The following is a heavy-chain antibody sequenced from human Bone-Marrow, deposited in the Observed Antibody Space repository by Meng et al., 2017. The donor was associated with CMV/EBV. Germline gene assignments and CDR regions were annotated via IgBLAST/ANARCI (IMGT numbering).Heavy chain of an antibody. CDR2: IIPIYGTE. CDR1: GGTFSNFA. CDR3: AREGYSYGQYWFDY. Sequence: SVKVSCKASGGTFSNFAVSWVRMAPGQVPEWMGGIIPIYGTENYAQKFQGRLTVTTDESTNTGYMELSSLRSEDTAMYFCAREGYSYGQYWFDYWGQGTLVTVSS. D-gene: IGHD5-18*01. J-gene: IGHJ4*02. V-gene: IGHV1-69*05.